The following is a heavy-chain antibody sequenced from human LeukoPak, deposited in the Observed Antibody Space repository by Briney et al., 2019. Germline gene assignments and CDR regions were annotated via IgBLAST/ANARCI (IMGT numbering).Heavy chain of an antibody. J-gene: IGHJ4*02. D-gene: IGHD2-15*01. CDR3: ARRDCSGGTCYAAY. Sequence: GGSLRLTCAASGFTFSNYWMHWVRQAPGKGLVWVSRINSDGSSTTYADSVKGRFTISRDNAKNTLYLQMNSLRAEDTAVYYCARRDCSGGTCYAAYWGQGTLVTVSS. CDR1: GFTFSNYW. V-gene: IGHV3-74*03. CDR2: INSDGSST.